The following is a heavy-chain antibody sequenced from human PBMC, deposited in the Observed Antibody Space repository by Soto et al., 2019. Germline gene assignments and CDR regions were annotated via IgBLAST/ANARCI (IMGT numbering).Heavy chain of an antibody. J-gene: IGHJ4*02. CDR1: GASVSSSHY. Sequence: QLQLQESGPGLVKSSETLSLTCSVPGASVSSSHYWGWLRQPPGKGLEWIGSGSYSGSPYYSPSFKSRITISVYTSNNQFSLRVRSVTATDTAVYFCARHYNTGAFFDYWGQGKLVTVSS. CDR2: GSYSGSP. CDR3: ARHYNTGAFFDY. D-gene: IGHD1-20*01. V-gene: IGHV4-39*01.